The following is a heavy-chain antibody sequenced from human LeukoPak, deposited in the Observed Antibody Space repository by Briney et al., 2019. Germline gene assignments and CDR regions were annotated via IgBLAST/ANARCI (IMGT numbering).Heavy chain of an antibody. Sequence: SETLSLTCTVSGVSINTYYASWIRQAPGKGLEFIGFIYNGGNTNYNPSLKSRATISVDTSNNQFSLKLSSVTAADTAVYYCGRRTYYDTLTGYTYWYFDLWGRGTLVTVSS. CDR2: IYNGGNT. V-gene: IGHV4-59*13. CDR3: GRRTYYDTLTGYTYWYFDL. J-gene: IGHJ2*01. D-gene: IGHD3-9*01. CDR1: GVSINTYY.